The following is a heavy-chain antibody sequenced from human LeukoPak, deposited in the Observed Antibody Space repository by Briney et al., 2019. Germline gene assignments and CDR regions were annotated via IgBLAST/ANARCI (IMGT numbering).Heavy chain of an antibody. J-gene: IGHJ6*03. V-gene: IGHV1-46*01. D-gene: IGHD2-2*01. Sequence: ASVKVSCKASGYTFTSYYMHWVRQAPGQGLEWMGIINPSGGSTSYAQKFQGRVTMTRDTSTSTVYMELSSLRSEDTAVYYCARDVVVPAKTDYMDVWGKGTTVTVSS. CDR1: GYTFTSYY. CDR3: ARDVVVPAKTDYMDV. CDR2: INPSGGST.